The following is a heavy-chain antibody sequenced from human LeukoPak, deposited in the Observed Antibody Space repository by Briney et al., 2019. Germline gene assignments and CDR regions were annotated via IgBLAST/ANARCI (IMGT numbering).Heavy chain of an antibody. D-gene: IGHD3-10*01. CDR2: IYHSGST. CDR1: GGSISSGGYS. CDR3: ARSWLVRGVINWFDP. J-gene: IGHJ5*02. Sequence: PSETLSLTCAVSGGSISSGGYSWSWIRQPPGKGLEWIGYIYHSGSTYYNPSLKSRVTISVDRSKNQFSLKLSFVTAADTAVYYCARSWLVRGVINWFDPWGQGTLVTVSS. V-gene: IGHV4-30-2*01.